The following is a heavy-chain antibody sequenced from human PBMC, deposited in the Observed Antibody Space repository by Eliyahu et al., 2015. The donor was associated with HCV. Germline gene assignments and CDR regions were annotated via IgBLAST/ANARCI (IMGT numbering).Heavy chain of an antibody. Sequence: QVQLVQSGAELKKPGASVTVSCKASGYTFTTSGIAWXRQAPGQGLQWMGWVSTDHGATHLAQHFQGRLTLTTDTSTNTAYMDLQRLTSGDTAVYYCARANEGPFWYGYYRPGWFDPWGQGTLVTVSS. CDR1: GYTFTTSG. CDR2: VSTDHGAT. CDR3: ARANEGPFWYGYYRPGWFDP. J-gene: IGHJ5*02. D-gene: IGHD3-3*01. V-gene: IGHV1-18*01.